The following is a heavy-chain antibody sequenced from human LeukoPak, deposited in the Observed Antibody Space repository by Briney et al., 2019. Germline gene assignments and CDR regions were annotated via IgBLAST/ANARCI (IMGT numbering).Heavy chain of an antibody. CDR3: ARDYYDSSGYAAGLN. CDR2: INHSGST. Sequence: SEALSLTCAVYGGSFSGYYWSWIRQPPGKGLEWIGEINHSGSTNYNPSLKSRVTISVDTSKNQFSLKLSSVTAADTAVYYCARDYYDSSGYAAGLNWGQGTLVTVSS. V-gene: IGHV4-34*01. D-gene: IGHD3-22*01. CDR1: GGSFSGYY. J-gene: IGHJ4*02.